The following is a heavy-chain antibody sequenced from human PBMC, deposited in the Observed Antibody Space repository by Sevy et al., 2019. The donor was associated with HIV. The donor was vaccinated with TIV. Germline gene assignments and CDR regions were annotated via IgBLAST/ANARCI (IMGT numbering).Heavy chain of an antibody. CDR2: IYDSGAT. CDR1: GGSISTPSFY. CDR3: WRRRGGSYPEIFDY. J-gene: IGHJ4*02. V-gene: IGHV4-39*01. D-gene: IGHD1-26*01. Sequence: SETLSLSCSVSGGSISTPSFYRDWIRQAPGKGLEWIGSIYDSGATEFNPSLKRRVTMSVDTSNNQLSLKLKFVTAADTAVYYCWRRRGGSYPEIFDYWGQGMLVTVSS.